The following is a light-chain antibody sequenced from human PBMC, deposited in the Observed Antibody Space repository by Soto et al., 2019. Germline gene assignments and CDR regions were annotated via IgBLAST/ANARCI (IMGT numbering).Light chain of an antibody. Sequence: QSALTQPASVSGSPGQSITISCTGTSSDVGSYNLVSWYQQHPGKAPKLMIYEGNQRPSGVSNRFSGSKSGNTASLTISGLQAXDEXXYYCCSYAGGSTFAHVFGTGTKLTVL. V-gene: IGLV2-23*03. CDR1: SSDVGSYNL. CDR2: EGN. J-gene: IGLJ1*01. CDR3: CSYAGGSTFAHV.